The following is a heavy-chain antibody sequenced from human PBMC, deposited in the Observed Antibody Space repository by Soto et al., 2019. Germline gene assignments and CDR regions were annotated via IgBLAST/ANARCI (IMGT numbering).Heavy chain of an antibody. CDR1: GFTFSSYS. CDR2: ISSSSSYI. Sequence: EVQLVESGGGLVKPGGSLRLSCAASGFTFSSYSMNWVRQAPGKGLEWVSSISSSSSYIYYADSVKGRVTISRDNAKNSLYLQMNRLRAEDTAVYYCATGRSEDIVVVPAALGGQGTLVTVSS. CDR3: ATGRSEDIVVVPAAL. J-gene: IGHJ4*02. V-gene: IGHV3-21*01. D-gene: IGHD2-2*01.